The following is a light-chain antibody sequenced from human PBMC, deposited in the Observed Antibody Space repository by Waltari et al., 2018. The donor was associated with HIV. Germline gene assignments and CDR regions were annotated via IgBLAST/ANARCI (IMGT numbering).Light chain of an antibody. CDR1: SSNIGAGYD. V-gene: IGLV1-40*01. CDR3: QSYDSSLSGSGV. Sequence: QSALTQPPSVSGAPGQRVTISCTGSSSNIGAGYDVHWYQQLPGTAPKLLIYGNPYRPSGVPDRFSGSKSATSASLAITGLQAEDEADYYCQSYDSSLSGSGVFGGGTKLTVL. CDR2: GNP. J-gene: IGLJ2*01.